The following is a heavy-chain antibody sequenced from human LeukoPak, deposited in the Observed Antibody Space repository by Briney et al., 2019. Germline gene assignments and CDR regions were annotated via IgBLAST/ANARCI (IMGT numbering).Heavy chain of an antibody. CDR1: GGSISSYY. V-gene: IGHV4-4*07. CDR3: AREQVVTAIGFDWFDP. J-gene: IGHJ5*02. D-gene: IGHD2-21*02. CDR2: IYTSGST. Sequence: SETLSLTCTVSGGSISSYYWSWIRQPAGKGLEWIGRIYTSGSTNYNPSLKSRVTISVDTSKNQFSLKLSSVTAADTAVYYCAREQVVTAIGFDWFDPWGQGTLVTVSS.